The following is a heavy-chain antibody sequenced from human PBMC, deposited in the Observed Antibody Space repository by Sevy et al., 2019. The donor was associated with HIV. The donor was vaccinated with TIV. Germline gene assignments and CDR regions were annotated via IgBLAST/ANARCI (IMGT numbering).Heavy chain of an antibody. Sequence: SETLSLTCAVSGGSISSGGYSWSWIRQPPGKGLEWIGYIYHSGSTYYNPSLKSRVTISVDRSKNQFSLKLSSVTAADTAVYYCARAGYYDSSGPDRHDAFDIWGQGTMVTVSS. CDR3: ARAGYYDSSGPDRHDAFDI. CDR2: IYHSGST. J-gene: IGHJ3*02. V-gene: IGHV4-30-2*01. D-gene: IGHD3-22*01. CDR1: GGSISSGGYS.